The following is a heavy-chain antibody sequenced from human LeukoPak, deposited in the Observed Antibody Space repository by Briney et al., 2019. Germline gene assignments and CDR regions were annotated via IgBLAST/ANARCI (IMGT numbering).Heavy chain of an antibody. CDR3: ARARYSGYDPSYYFDY. D-gene: IGHD5-12*01. CDR1: GGSISSSSYY. CDR2: IYYSGST. Sequence: SETLSLTCTVSGGSISSSSYYWGWIRQPPGKGLEWIGSIYYSGSTNYNPSLKSRVTISVDTSKNQFSLKLSSVTAADTAVYYCARARYSGYDPSYYFDYWGQGTLVTVSS. J-gene: IGHJ4*02. V-gene: IGHV4-39*07.